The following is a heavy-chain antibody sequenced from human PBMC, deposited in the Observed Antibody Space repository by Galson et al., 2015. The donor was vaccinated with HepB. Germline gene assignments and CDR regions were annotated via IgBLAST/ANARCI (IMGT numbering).Heavy chain of an antibody. J-gene: IGHJ4*02. Sequence: SLRLSCAGSGFGFGHSAMSWARQAPGKGQEWLSAISGAGGRTYYANSVRGRITIARDNSKNTLYRQVNGLRAEDTAVYYCAKGSDYYGSGTYHNGALYSDHWGQGTLVTVSS. CDR1: GFGFGHSA. D-gene: IGHD3-10*01. V-gene: IGHV3-23*01. CDR2: ISGAGGRT. CDR3: AKGSDYYGSGTYHNGALYSDH.